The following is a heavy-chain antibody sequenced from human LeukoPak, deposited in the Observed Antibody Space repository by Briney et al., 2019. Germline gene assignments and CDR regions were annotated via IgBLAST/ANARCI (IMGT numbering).Heavy chain of an antibody. D-gene: IGHD6-19*01. CDR3: AKPSSVAGTLSPPLDH. Sequence: PSETLSLTCTVSGGSISSGSYYWGWIRQPPGKGLEWIGSIYYSGSTYNNPSIKSRVLKSRVTISVDTSKNQFSLELNSVTAADTAVYYCAKPSSVAGTLSPPLDHWGQGTLVTVSS. CDR2: IYYSGST. V-gene: IGHV4-39*07. CDR1: GGSISSGSYY. J-gene: IGHJ4*02.